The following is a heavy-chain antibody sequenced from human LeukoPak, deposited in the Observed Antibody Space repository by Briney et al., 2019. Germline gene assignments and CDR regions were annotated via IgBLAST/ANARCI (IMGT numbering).Heavy chain of an antibody. CDR1: GGSISSYY. CDR3: ARPMLRITGTTPHRARTADRDYRTRAFDY. Sequence: SETLSLTCTVSGGSISSYYWSWIRQPPGKGLEWIGYIYYSGSTNHNPSLKSRVTISVDTSKNQFSLKLSSVTAADTAVYYCARPMLRITGTTPHRARTADRDYRTRAFDYWGQGTLVTVSS. CDR2: IYYSGST. J-gene: IGHJ4*02. V-gene: IGHV4-59*12. D-gene: IGHD1-20*01.